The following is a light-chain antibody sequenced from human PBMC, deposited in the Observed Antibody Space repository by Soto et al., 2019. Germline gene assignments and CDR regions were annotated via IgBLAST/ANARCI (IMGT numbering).Light chain of an antibody. CDR2: RTD. Sequence: QSVLSQPPSASGAPGQRVTISCSGSSSNIGSNFVYWYQQLPGTAPKLLIYRTDQRPSGVPDRFSGSKPGASASLVISGLRSEDDADYYCAAWDNSLRWVFGGGTKVTVL. J-gene: IGLJ3*02. CDR3: AAWDNSLRWV. CDR1: SSNIGSNF. V-gene: IGLV1-47*01.